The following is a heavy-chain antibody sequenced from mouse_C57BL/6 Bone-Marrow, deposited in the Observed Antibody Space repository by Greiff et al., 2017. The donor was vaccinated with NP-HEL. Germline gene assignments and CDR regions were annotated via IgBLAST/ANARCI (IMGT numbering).Heavy chain of an antibody. CDR1: GYTFTSYG. CDR3: ARLPSMVTTGDYYAMYY. Sequence: VQLQQSGAELARPGASVKLSCKASGYTFTSYGISWVKQRTGQGLEWIGAIYPRSGNTYYNETVKGKATLTADKSYSTAYMELRSLTSEDSAVYFCARLPSMVTTGDYYAMYYWGQGTSVTVSS. V-gene: IGHV1-81*01. CDR2: IYPRSGNT. D-gene: IGHD2-2*01. J-gene: IGHJ4*01.